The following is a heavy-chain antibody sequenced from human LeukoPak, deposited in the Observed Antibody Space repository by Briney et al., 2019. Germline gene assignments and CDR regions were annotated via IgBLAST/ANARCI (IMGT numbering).Heavy chain of an antibody. CDR1: GGSFSGYF. D-gene: IGHD2-15*01. CDR2: LTESGRT. V-gene: IGHV4-34*01. J-gene: IGHJ4*02. Sequence: SETLSLTCAVYGGSFSGYFWSWIRQPPGKGLEWIGELTESGRTCYNPSLKSRVTIAEDTSKNQFSLKLSSVTAANTAVYYCARWSLRGCSGSPCFDYWGQGTLVTVSS. CDR3: ARWSLRGCSGSPCFDY.